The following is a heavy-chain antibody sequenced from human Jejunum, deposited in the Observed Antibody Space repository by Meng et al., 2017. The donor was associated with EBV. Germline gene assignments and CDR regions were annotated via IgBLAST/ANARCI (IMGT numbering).Heavy chain of an antibody. V-gene: IGHV1-18*01. J-gene: IGHJ2*01. CDR1: GYIFTTFD. D-gene: IGHD6-13*01. CDR2: ISVKNGEE. CDR3: ARHVPSGSFWYFDF. Sequence: QVTVEQSGDTAEKPCASMKVSCKASGYIFTTFDISGVRHAHGQGLEWMGWISVKNGEEKYSRHFQDSVTITTDKTSNTAYMDLRSQTYAVTAVYYCARHVPSGSFWYFDFWGRGTLVTVSS.